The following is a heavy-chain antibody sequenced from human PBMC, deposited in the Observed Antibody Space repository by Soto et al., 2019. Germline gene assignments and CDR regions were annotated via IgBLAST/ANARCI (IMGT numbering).Heavy chain of an antibody. Sequence: SVKVSCKASGGTFSSYAISWVRQAPGQGLEWMGGIIPIFGTANYAQKFQGRVTITADKSTSTAYMELSSLRSEDTAVYYCASASHIVVVTAICAFDIWGQGTMVTVSS. J-gene: IGHJ3*02. CDR2: IIPIFGTA. D-gene: IGHD2-21*02. V-gene: IGHV1-69*06. CDR1: GGTFSSYA. CDR3: ASASHIVVVTAICAFDI.